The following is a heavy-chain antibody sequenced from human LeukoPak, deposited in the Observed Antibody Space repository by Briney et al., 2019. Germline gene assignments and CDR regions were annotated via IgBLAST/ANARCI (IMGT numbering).Heavy chain of an antibody. D-gene: IGHD3-3*01. Sequence: SVKVSCKASGGTFSSYAISWVRQAPGQGLEWMGGIIPIFGTANYAQKFQGRVTITADESTSAAYMGLSSLRSEDTAVYYCARETIFGVVQGYFDYWGQGTLVTVSS. CDR1: GGTFSSYA. J-gene: IGHJ4*02. CDR3: ARETIFGVVQGYFDY. V-gene: IGHV1-69*13. CDR2: IIPIFGTA.